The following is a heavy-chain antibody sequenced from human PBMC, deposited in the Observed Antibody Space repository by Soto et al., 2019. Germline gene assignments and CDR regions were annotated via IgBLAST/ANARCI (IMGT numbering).Heavy chain of an antibody. CDR3: ARGLGPAAKRGGNDAFDI. D-gene: IGHD2-2*01. J-gene: IGHJ3*02. CDR2: MNPNSGNT. Sequence: ASVKVSCKASGYTFTSYDINWVRQATGQGLEWMGWMNPNSGNTGYAQKFQGRVTMTRNTSISTAYMELSSLRSEDTAVYYCARGLGPAAKRGGNDAFDILGQGKMVTVS. V-gene: IGHV1-8*01. CDR1: GYTFTSYD.